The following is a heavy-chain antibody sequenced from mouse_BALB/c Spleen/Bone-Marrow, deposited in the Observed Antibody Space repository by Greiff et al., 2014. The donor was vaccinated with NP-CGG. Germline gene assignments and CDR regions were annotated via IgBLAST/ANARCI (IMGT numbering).Heavy chain of an antibody. V-gene: IGHV1-14*01. CDR3: ARRQFITTAAWFAY. Sequence: QLVESGPELVKPGASVKMSCKASGYTFTSYVMHWVKQKPGQGLEWIGYINPYNDGTKYSEKFKGKATLTSDKSSSTAYMELSSLTSEDSAVYYCARRQFITTAAWFAYWGQGTLVTVSA. D-gene: IGHD1-2*01. CDR1: GYTFTSYV. J-gene: IGHJ3*01. CDR2: INPYNDGT.